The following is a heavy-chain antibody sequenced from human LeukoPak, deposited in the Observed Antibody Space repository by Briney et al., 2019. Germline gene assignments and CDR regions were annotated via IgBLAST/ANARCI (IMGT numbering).Heavy chain of an antibody. CDR2: INPSGGST. D-gene: IGHD3-16*01. Sequence: ASVKVSCKASGYTFTSYCMHWVRQAPGQGLEWMGIINPSGGSTSYAQKFQGRVTMTRDTSTSTVYMELSSLRSEDTAVYYCARWRGSYTSDYWGQGTLVTVSS. V-gene: IGHV1-46*01. J-gene: IGHJ4*02. CDR1: GYTFTSYC. CDR3: ARWRGSYTSDY.